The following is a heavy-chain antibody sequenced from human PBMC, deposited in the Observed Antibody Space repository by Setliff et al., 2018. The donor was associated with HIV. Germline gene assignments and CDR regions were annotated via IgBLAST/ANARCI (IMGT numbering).Heavy chain of an antibody. CDR1: GVSMTNNY. D-gene: IGHD2-15*01. V-gene: IGHV4-59*01. CDR3: ASEKVAWTVSDSFFEF. CDR2: VHYSGNT. Sequence: KTSETLSLTCSVSGVSMTNNYWTWIRQSPGKGLEWIGYVHYSGNTRYNPSLKSRVTISVDTSKNKFSLKLSSVTAADTAVYYCASEKVAWTVSDSFFEFWGQGVPVTV. J-gene: IGHJ4*02.